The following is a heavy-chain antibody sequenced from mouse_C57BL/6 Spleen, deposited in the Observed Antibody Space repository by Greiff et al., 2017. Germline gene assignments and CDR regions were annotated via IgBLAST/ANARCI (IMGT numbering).Heavy chain of an antibody. CDR2: INPKNGGT. D-gene: IGHD4-1*01. J-gene: IGHJ4*01. V-gene: IGHV1-26*01. CDR3: ASGRYDWDLDY. CDR1: GYTFTDYY. Sequence: EVQLQQSGPELVKPGASVKISCKASGYTFTDYYMNWVKQSHGQSLEWIGDINPKNGGTSYKQKFKGKATLTVDKSSSTAYMERRSLTSEDSAVYYGASGRYDWDLDYWGQGTTVTVSS.